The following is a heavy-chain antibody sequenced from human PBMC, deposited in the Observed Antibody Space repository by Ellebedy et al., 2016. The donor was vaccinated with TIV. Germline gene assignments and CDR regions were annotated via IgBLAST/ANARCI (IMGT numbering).Heavy chain of an antibody. V-gene: IGHV4-39*01. CDR2: MYYSGST. CDR1: GGSISTSSYY. Sequence: SETLSLXXSVSGGSISTSSYYCGWIRQSPGKGLEWIASMYYSGSTNYNPSLKSRATISVDTSKNQLSLNLSSVTAADTAVYYCARGPGYSSRWSDAFDIWGQGTMVTVSS. CDR3: ARGPGYSSRWSDAFDI. D-gene: IGHD6-19*01. J-gene: IGHJ3*02.